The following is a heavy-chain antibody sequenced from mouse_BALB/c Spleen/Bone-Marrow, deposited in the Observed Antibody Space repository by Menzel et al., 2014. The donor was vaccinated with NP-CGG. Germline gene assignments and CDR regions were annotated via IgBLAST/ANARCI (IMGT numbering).Heavy chain of an antibody. J-gene: IGHJ4*01. CDR1: GYTFTEYI. CDR3: ARHEDLDIRRRLGAMDY. V-gene: IGHV1-62-2*01. CDR2: FFPGSGFI. Sequence: VQVVESGAELVKPGASVKVACKASGYTFTEYIIHWIKQRSGQGLEWIGWFFPGSGFIKYNEKFKDKASLTADKSSSTVYMELSRLTSEDSAVYFCARHEDLDIRRRLGAMDYWGQGTSVTVSS. D-gene: IGHD2-12*01.